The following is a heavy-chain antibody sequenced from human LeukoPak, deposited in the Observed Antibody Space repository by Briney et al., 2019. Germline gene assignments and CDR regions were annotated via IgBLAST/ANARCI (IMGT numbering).Heavy chain of an antibody. CDR1: GFTFRTYW. D-gene: IGHD5-18*01. J-gene: IGHJ6*02. V-gene: IGHV3-74*01. Sequence: GGSLRLSCAVSGFTFRTYWMHWVRQVPGEGLVWVSRINEDGSITSYADSVTGRFTISRDNAQNTLYLQMNSLRAEDTAVYYCARDAVDTANAVWGQGTTVTVSS. CDR3: ARDAVDTANAV. CDR2: INEDGSIT.